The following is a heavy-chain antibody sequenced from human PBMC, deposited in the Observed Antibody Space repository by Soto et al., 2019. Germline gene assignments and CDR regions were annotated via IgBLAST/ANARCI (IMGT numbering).Heavy chain of an antibody. Sequence: QVQLVESGGGVVQPGRSLRLSCAASGFTFSSYGMHWVRQAPGKGLEWVAVIWYDGSNKYYADSVKGRFTISRDNSKNTLYLQMNSLRAEDTAVYYCARDRTYGDYGPDYWGQGTLVTVSS. V-gene: IGHV3-33*01. D-gene: IGHD4-17*01. CDR2: IWYDGSNK. J-gene: IGHJ4*02. CDR1: GFTFSSYG. CDR3: ARDRTYGDYGPDY.